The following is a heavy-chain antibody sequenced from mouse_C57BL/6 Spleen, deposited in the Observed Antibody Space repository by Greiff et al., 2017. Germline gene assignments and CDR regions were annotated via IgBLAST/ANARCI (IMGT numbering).Heavy chain of an antibody. CDR2: ISYDGSN. Sequence: EVKLMESGPGLVKPSQSLSLTCSVTGYSITSGYYWNWIRQFPGNKLEWMGYISYDGSNNYNPSLKNRISITRDTSKNQFFLKLNSVTTEDTATYYCATRWDVFAYWGQGTLVTVSA. CDR1: GYSITSGYY. D-gene: IGHD4-1*01. CDR3: ATRWDVFAY. J-gene: IGHJ3*01. V-gene: IGHV3-6*01.